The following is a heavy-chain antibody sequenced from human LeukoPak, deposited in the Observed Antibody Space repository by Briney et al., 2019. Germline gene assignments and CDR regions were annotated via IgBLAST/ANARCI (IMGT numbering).Heavy chain of an antibody. J-gene: IGHJ4*02. V-gene: IGHV4-59*01. D-gene: IGHD3-16*01. Sequence: SETLCLTCTVSGGSISSYYWSWIRQPPGKGLEWIGYIYYSGSTNYNPSLKSRVTISVDTSKNQFSLKLSSVTAADTAVYYCAREGGGGISGFDYWGQGTLVTVSS. CDR3: AREGGGGISGFDY. CDR2: IYYSGST. CDR1: GGSISSYY.